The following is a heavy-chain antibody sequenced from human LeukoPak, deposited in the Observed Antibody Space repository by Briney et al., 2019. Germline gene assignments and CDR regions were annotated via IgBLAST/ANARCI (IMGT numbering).Heavy chain of an antibody. CDR1: GFTFSSYA. D-gene: IGHD5-18*01. Sequence: GGSLRLSCAASGFTFSSYAMHWVRQAPGKGLEWVAVISYDGSNKYYADSVKGRFTISRDNSKNTLYLQMNSLRAEDTAVYYCAKSGGYSYARYYMDVWGKGATVTVSS. CDR2: ISYDGSNK. J-gene: IGHJ6*03. CDR3: AKSGGYSYARYYMDV. V-gene: IGHV3-30-3*02.